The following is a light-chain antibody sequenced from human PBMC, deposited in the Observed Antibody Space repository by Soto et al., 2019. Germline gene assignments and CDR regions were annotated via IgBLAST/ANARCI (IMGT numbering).Light chain of an antibody. CDR1: SSNIGAGYD. CDR3: QSYDSSLSGV. V-gene: IGLV1-40*01. CDR2: GNS. J-gene: IGLJ3*02. Sequence: QSVLTQPPSVSGAPGQRVTISCTGSSSNIGAGYDVHWYQQLPGTAPKLLSYGNSNRPSGVPDRFSGSKSGTSASLAITGLKAEDEADYYCQSYDSSLSGVFGGGTKLTVL.